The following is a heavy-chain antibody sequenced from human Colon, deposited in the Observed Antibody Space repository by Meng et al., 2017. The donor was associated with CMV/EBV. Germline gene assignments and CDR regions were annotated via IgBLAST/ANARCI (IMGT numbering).Heavy chain of an antibody. V-gene: IGHV3-48*03. CDR3: ARDPSLITISGVVTYGMDV. CDR1: GFNFRSFE. Sequence: GASLKISCSASGFNFRSFEMNWVRQAPGKGLEWVAYISSGGQTIHYADSVKGRFTISRDNTNNSLYLHMTSLRADDTAVYYCARDPSLITISGVVTYGMDVWGPGTTVTVSS. D-gene: IGHD3-3*01. J-gene: IGHJ6*02. CDR2: ISSGGQTI.